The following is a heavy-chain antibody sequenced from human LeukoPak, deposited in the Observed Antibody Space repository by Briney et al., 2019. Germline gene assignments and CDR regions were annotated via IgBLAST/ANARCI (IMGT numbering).Heavy chain of an antibody. CDR1: GFTFSSYA. J-gene: IGHJ4*02. Sequence: GGSLRLSCAASGFTFSSYAMSWVRQAPGKGLEWDSAISTTGTSTYYADSVKGRFTISRDNSKNTLYLQMNSLTAEDTAVYYCARDGSTWYVVDYWGLGALVTVSS. CDR3: ARDGSTWYVVDY. CDR2: ISTTGTST. V-gene: IGHV3-23*01. D-gene: IGHD6-13*01.